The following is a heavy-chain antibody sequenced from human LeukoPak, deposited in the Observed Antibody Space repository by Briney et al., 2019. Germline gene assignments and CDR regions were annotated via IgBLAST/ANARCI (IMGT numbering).Heavy chain of an antibody. J-gene: IGHJ1*01. CDR3: AKREADSSSWYWNAEYFQH. Sequence: GGSLRLSCAASGFTFSSYAMSWVRQAPGKELEWVSAISGSGGSTYYADSVKGRFTISRDNSKNTLYLQMNSLRAEDTAVYYCAKREADSSSWYWNAEYFQHWGQGTLVTVSS. V-gene: IGHV3-23*01. CDR2: ISGSGGST. CDR1: GFTFSSYA. D-gene: IGHD6-13*01.